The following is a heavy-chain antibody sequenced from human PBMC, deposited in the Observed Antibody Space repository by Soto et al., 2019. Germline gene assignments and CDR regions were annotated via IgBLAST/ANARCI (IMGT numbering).Heavy chain of an antibody. CDR2: ISYDGSNK. J-gene: IGHJ4*02. Sequence: GGSLRLSCAASGFTFSSYGMHWVRQAPGKGLEWVAVISYDGSNKYYADSVKGRFTISRDNSKNTLNLQMNSLRAEDTAVYYCAKDPPKYYYDISGPLWGQGTLVTVSS. D-gene: IGHD3-22*01. CDR3: AKDPPKYYYDISGPL. V-gene: IGHV3-30*18. CDR1: GFTFSSYG.